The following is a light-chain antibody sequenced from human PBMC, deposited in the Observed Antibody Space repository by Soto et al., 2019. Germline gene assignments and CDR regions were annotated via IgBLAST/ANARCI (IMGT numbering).Light chain of an antibody. V-gene: IGKV3-20*01. CDR3: QQSGSSFYP. J-gene: IGKJ2*01. CDR2: DAS. CDR1: QSVSSAY. Sequence: EIVLTQSPGTLSFSPGERATLSCSASQSVSSAYLAWYQQIPRRAPRLLIYDASNRATGIPDRFSGSGSGTDVTLTVIGLEPEDFAVYYCQQSGSSFYPFGQGTKLEIK.